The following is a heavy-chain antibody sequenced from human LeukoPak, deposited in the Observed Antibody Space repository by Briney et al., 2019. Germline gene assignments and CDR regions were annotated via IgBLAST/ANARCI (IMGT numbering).Heavy chain of an antibody. CDR3: ARVLFPVANIDY. CDR1: GFTFSSYS. V-gene: IGHV3-21*01. Sequence: GGSLRLSCAASGFTFSSYSMNWVRQAPGKGLEWVSSISSSSSYIYYADSVKGRFTISRDNAKNSLYLQMNSLRAEDTAVYYCARVLFPVANIDYWGQGTLVTVSS. D-gene: IGHD2-21*01. J-gene: IGHJ4*02. CDR2: ISSSSSYI.